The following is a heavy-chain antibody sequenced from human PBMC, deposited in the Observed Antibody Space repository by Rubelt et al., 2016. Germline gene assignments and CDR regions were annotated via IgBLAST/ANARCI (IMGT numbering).Heavy chain of an antibody. V-gene: IGHV1-2*02. J-gene: IGHJ4*02. Sequence: QVQLVQSGAEVKKPGASVKVSCKASGYTFTGYYMHWVRQAPGQGLEWMGWINPNSGGTNYAQKLQGRVTRTRDTSSRPAYMELSRLRSDDTAVYYCARFAIGGHSSGYLFDYWGQGTLVTVSS. CDR3: ARFAIGGHSSGYLFDY. CDR1: GYTFTGYY. D-gene: IGHD3-22*01. CDR2: INPNSGGT.